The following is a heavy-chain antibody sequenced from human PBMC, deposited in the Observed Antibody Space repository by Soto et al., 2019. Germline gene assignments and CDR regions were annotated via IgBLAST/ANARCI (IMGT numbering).Heavy chain of an antibody. D-gene: IGHD5-12*01. CDR2: IYYSGST. Sequence: SETLSLICTVSGGSISSYYWSWIRQPPGKGLEWIGYIYYSGSTNYNPSLKSRVTISVDTSKNQFSLKLSSVTAADTAVYYCARQVSGYGLARSVYYYYMDVWGKGTTVTVSS. CDR1: GGSISSYY. J-gene: IGHJ6*03. CDR3: ARQVSGYGLARSVYYYYMDV. V-gene: IGHV4-59*08.